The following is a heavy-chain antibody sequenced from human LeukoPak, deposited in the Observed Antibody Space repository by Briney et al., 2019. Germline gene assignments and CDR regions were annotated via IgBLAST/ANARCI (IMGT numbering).Heavy chain of an antibody. V-gene: IGHV1-2*02. CDR2: INPNSGGT. Sequence: ASVKVSCKASGYTFTGYYIHWVRQAPGQGLEWMGWINPNSGGTNYAQNFQGRVTMTRDTSISTAYMELSRLRSDDTAVYYCARAYYYESGTYSYFHHWGQGTLVTVSS. D-gene: IGHD3-22*01. J-gene: IGHJ1*01. CDR3: ARAYYYESGTYSYFHH. CDR1: GYTFTGYY.